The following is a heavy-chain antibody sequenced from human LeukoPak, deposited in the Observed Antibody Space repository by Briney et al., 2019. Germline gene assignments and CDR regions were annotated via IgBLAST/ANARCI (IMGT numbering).Heavy chain of an antibody. CDR1: GFTFSSYG. CDR3: AKAGYYDSSGYSGAFDI. Sequence: GGSLRLSCAASGFTFSSYGMHWVRQAPGKGLEWVAVIWYDGSNKYYADSVKGRFTISRDNSKNTLYLQMNSLRAEDTAVYYCAKAGYYDSSGYSGAFDIWGQGTMVTVSS. V-gene: IGHV3-30*02. J-gene: IGHJ3*02. CDR2: IWYDGSNK. D-gene: IGHD3-22*01.